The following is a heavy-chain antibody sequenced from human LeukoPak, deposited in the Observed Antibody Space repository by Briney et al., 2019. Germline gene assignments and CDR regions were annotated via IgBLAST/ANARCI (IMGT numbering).Heavy chain of an antibody. J-gene: IGHJ4*02. D-gene: IGHD5-12*01. CDR3: ARVRREVATIGFDY. Sequence: GGSLRLSCAASGFTFSDYYMIWIRQAPGKGLESVSYIPISGSTIYYADSVKGRFTFSRDNAKNSLYLQMSSLRAEDTAVYYCARVRREVATIGFDYWGQGTLVTVSS. CDR2: IPISGSTI. CDR1: GFTFSDYY. V-gene: IGHV3-11*04.